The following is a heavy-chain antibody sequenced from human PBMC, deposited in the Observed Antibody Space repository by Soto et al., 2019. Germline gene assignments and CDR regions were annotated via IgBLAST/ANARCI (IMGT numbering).Heavy chain of an antibody. Sequence: ASGKVSCKESGYTFTSYYMHWLRQAPGQGLEWMGVINPSGGSTRFAQKFQGRVTLTRDTSTNTVYMELSSLRSDDTAVYDSARDQCDTTSCYECDYWGQGTLVTVSS. D-gene: IGHD2-2*01. V-gene: IGHV1-46*01. CDR2: INPSGGST. CDR1: GYTFTSYY. CDR3: ARDQCDTTSCYECDY. J-gene: IGHJ4*02.